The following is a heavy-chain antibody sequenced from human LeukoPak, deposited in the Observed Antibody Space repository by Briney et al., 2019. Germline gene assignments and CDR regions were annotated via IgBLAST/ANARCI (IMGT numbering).Heavy chain of an antibody. V-gene: IGHV4-59*01. D-gene: IGHD1-26*01. CDR3: ARGGSYDFEYNYYGMDV. CDR1: GGSISSYY. Sequence: SEILSLTCTVSGGSISSYYWSWIRQPPGKGLEWIGYIYYSGSTNYNPSLKSRVTISVDTSKNQFSLKLSSVTAADTAVYYCARGGSYDFEYNYYGMDVWGQGTTVTVSS. CDR2: IYYSGST. J-gene: IGHJ6*02.